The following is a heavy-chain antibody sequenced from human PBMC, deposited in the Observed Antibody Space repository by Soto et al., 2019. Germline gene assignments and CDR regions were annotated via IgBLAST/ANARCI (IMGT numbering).Heavy chain of an antibody. Sequence: GGSLRLSCVASGISFNNYTMNWVRQAPGKGLEWVSSISGRSSHIYYAESLKGRFTISRDNSKNSLYLQMNSLRADDTAVYYFATAGCRISDYWGQGILVTVSS. V-gene: IGHV3-21*01. CDR1: GISFNNYT. CDR3: ATAGCRISDY. CDR2: ISGRSSHI. J-gene: IGHJ4*02.